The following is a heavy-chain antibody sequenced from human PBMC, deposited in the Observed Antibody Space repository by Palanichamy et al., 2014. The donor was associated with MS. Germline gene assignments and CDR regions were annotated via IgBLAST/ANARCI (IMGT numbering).Heavy chain of an antibody. V-gene: IGHV4-59*01. Sequence: QVQLQESGPGLVKPSETLSLTCTVSGGSISSYYWSWIRQPPGKGLEWIGYIYYSGSTNYNPSLKSRVTISVNTSKNQFSLKLSSVTAADTAVYYCARVNYGDLLDYWGQGTLVTVSS. CDR2: IYYSGST. CDR3: ARVNYGDLLDY. D-gene: IGHD4-17*01. CDR1: GGSISSYY. J-gene: IGHJ4*02.